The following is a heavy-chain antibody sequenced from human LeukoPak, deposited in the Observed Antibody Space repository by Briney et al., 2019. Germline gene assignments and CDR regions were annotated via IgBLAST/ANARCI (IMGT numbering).Heavy chain of an antibody. J-gene: IGHJ6*03. D-gene: IGHD6-19*01. CDR3: VKAGLGNYYYYMDV. V-gene: IGHV3-23*01. CDR1: GFNFTRYN. CDR2: ISGSGGST. Sequence: PGGSLRLSCAASGFNFTRYNMNWVRQAPGKGLEWVSAISGSGGSTYYADSVKGRFTISRDNSKNTLYLQMNSLRAEDTAVYYCVKAGLGNYYYYMDVWGKGTTVTISS.